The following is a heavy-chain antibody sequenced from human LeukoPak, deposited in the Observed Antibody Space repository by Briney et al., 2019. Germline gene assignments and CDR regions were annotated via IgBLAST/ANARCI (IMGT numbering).Heavy chain of an antibody. CDR2: IYYSGST. J-gene: IGHJ4*02. V-gene: IGHV4-59*12. CDR1: GGSISSYY. Sequence: SETLSLTCTVSGGSISSYYWSWIRQPPGKGLEWIGYIYYSGSTNYNPSLKSRVTISVDTSKNQFSLKLSSVTAADTAVYYCARGLGGRKKDYWGQGTLVTVSS. D-gene: IGHD3-16*01. CDR3: ARGLGGRKKDY.